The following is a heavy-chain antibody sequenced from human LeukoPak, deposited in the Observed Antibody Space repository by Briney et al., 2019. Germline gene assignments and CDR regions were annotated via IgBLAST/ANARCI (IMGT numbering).Heavy chain of an antibody. V-gene: IGHV1-8*01. Sequence: ASVKLSCKASGYTFTSYDINWVRQATGPGLEWMGWMNPNSGNTGYAQKFQRRVTMTRNTSISTAYMELSSLRSEDTAVYYCARGQAFGWFDPWGQGTLVTVSS. J-gene: IGHJ5*02. CDR2: MNPNSGNT. CDR3: ARGQAFGWFDP. CDR1: GYTFTSYD. D-gene: IGHD3-16*01.